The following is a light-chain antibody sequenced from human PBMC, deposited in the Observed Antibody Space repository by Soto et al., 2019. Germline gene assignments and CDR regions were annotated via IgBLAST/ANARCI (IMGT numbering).Light chain of an antibody. V-gene: IGLV2-14*03. CDR2: QVS. Sequence: QSVLTQPASVSGSPGQSMTISCTGSSSDVGGYHYVSWYQQHPGKAPKLIIYQVSHRPSGVSDRFSGSKSGNTASLTISGLQGEDGATYYCSSFTSTHTYVFGTGTKVTVL. CDR3: SSFTSTHTYV. J-gene: IGLJ1*01. CDR1: SSDVGGYHY.